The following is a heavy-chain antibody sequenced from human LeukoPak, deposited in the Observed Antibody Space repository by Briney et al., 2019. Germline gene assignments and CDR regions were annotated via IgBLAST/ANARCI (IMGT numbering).Heavy chain of an antibody. CDR2: MNPNSGNT. Sequence: ASVKVSCKASGYTFTSYDINWVRQATGQGLEWMGWMNPNSGNTGYAQKFQGRVTMIRNSSISTAYMELSSLRSEDTAVYYCARGPMIVVVITAYYFDYWGQGTLVTVSS. V-gene: IGHV1-8*01. CDR1: GYTFTSYD. CDR3: ARGPMIVVVITAYYFDY. J-gene: IGHJ4*02. D-gene: IGHD3-22*01.